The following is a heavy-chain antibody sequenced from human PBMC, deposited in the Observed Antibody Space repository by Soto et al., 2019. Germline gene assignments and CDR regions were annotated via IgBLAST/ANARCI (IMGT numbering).Heavy chain of an antibody. V-gene: IGHV1-2*04. D-gene: IGHD6-13*01. Sequence: ASVKVSCKASGYTFTGYYMHWVRQAPGQGLEWMGWINPNSGGTNYAQKFQGWVTMTRDTSISTAYMELSRLRSDDTAVYYCARDQGVGRPGIAAAGTGRHYYYYGMDVWGQGTTVTVSS. CDR3: ARDQGVGRPGIAAAGTGRHYYYYGMDV. J-gene: IGHJ6*02. CDR2: INPNSGGT. CDR1: GYTFTGYY.